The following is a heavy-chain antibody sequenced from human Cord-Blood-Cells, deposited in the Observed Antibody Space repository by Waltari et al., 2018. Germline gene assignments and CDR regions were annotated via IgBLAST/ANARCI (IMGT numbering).Heavy chain of an antibody. J-gene: IGHJ4*02. V-gene: IGHV4-39*01. CDR3: ARLIVVVTAILDY. CDR2: IYYSGRT. CDR1: GGSISSSSYY. D-gene: IGHD2-21*02. Sequence: QLQLQESGPGLVKPSETLSLTCTVSGGSISSSSYYWGWIRQPPGKGLEWIGSIYYSGRTYYNPSLKRRVTISVDTSKNQYSLKLSSVTAADTAVYYCARLIVVVTAILDYWGQGTLVTVSS.